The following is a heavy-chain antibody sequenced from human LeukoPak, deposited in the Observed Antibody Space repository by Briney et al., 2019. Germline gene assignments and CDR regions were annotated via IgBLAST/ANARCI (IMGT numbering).Heavy chain of an antibody. CDR3: ARGGSGWYDY. J-gene: IGHJ4*02. CDR1: GYTFTSYD. D-gene: IGHD6-19*01. Sequence: ASVKVSCKASGYTFTSYDINWVRQATGQGPEWMGWMNPNSGKVGYAPKFQGRVTMTRNTILSTAYMELSGLKSQDTAVYYCARGGSGWYDYWGQGTLVTVSS. CDR2: MNPNSGKV. V-gene: IGHV1-8*01.